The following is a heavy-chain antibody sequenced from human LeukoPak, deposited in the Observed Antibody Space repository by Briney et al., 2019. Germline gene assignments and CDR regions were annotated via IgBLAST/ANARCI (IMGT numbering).Heavy chain of an antibody. CDR1: GFNFSNYG. V-gene: IGHV3-30*18. D-gene: IGHD3-10*01. CDR3: VKEARVLWFGDLFYFDY. CDR2: ISYDGMNK. J-gene: IGHJ4*02. Sequence: PGGSLRLSCAASGFNFSNYGIHWVRQAPGKGLEWVIVISYDGMNKYYADSVKGRFTIFRDNSKNTLYLEMNSLRPEDTAVYYCVKEARVLWFGDLFYFDYWGQGTLVTVSS.